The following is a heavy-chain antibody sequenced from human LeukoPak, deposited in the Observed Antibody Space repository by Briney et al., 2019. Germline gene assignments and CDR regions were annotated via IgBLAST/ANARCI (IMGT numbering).Heavy chain of an antibody. CDR3: ARDLAYSRLDY. V-gene: IGHV3-7*01. D-gene: IGHD5-18*01. J-gene: IGHJ4*01. CDR1: GLTFSSSW. CDR2: INPDGNKK. Sequence: GGSLRLSCAVSGLTFSSSWMDWVRQAPGKGLEWVASINPDGNKKYSADSVKGRFTISRDNAENSLYLQMNSVGVEDTAFYYCARDLAYSRLDYWGHGMLVTVSS.